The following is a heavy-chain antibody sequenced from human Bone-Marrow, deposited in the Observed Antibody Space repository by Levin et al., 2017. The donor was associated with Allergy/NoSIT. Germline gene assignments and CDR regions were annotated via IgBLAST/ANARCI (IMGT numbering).Heavy chain of an antibody. V-gene: IGHV3-21*01. D-gene: IGHD1-26*01. CDR3: ARRIVGATRGFDY. J-gene: IGHJ4*02. Sequence: GGSLRLSCAASGFTFSSYSMNWVRQAPGKGLEWVSSISSSSSYIYYADSVKGRFTISRDNAKNSLYLQMNSLRAEDTAVYYCARRIVGATRGFDYWGQGTLVTVSS. CDR1: GFTFSSYS. CDR2: ISSSSSYI.